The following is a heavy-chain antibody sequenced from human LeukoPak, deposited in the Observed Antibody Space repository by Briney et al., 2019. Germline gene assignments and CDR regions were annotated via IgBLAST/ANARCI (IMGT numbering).Heavy chain of an antibody. CDR1: GFTFSDYY. D-gene: IGHD2-2*01. V-gene: IGHV3-11*01. CDR2: ISSSGSTI. CDR3: ARDGFAYCSSTSCYDY. J-gene: IGHJ4*02. Sequence: KPGGSLRLSCAASGFTFSDYYMSWIRQAPGKGLEWDSYISSSGSTIYYADSVKGRFTISRDNAKNSLYLQMNSLRAEDTAVYYCARDGFAYCSSTSCYDYWGQGTLVTVSS.